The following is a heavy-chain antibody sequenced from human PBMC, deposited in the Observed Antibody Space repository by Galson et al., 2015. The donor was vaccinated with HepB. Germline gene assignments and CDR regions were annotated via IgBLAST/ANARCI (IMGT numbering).Heavy chain of an antibody. CDR2: MNPNSGNT. Sequence: SVKVSCKASGYTFTSYDINWVRQATGQGLEWMGWMNPNSGNTGYAQKFQGRVTMTRNTSISTAYMELSSLRSEDTAVYYCARGGAGYYDFWSGSWYFDYWGQGTLVTVSS. V-gene: IGHV1-8*01. CDR1: GYTFTSYD. D-gene: IGHD3-3*01. J-gene: IGHJ4*02. CDR3: ARGGAGYYDFWSGSWYFDY.